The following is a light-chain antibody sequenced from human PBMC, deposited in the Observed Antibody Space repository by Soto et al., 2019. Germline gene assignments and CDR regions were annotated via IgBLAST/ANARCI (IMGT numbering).Light chain of an antibody. CDR1: SSDVGGYNY. Sequence: QSVLTQPASVSGSPGQSITISCTGTSSDVGGYNYVSWYQQHPGKAPKLMIYDVSNRPSGVSTRFSGSKSGNTASLNISGLQVEDEFVYYCSSYTSSTPCVLGIGPKVPVL. CDR2: DVS. V-gene: IGLV2-14*01. J-gene: IGLJ1*01. CDR3: SSYTSSTPCV.